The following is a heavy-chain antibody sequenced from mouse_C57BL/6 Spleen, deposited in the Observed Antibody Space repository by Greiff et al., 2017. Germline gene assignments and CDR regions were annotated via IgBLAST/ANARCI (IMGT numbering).Heavy chain of an antibody. J-gene: IGHJ4*01. D-gene: IGHD1-1*01. CDR2: IYPGSGST. V-gene: IGHV1-55*01. CDR1: GYTFTSYW. Sequence: VQLQQPGAELVKPGASVKMSCKASGYTFTSYWITWVKQRPGQGLEWIGDIYPGSGSTNYNEKFKSKATLTVDTSSSTAYMQLSSLTSEDSAVYYCARNYGSRRDYAMDYWGQGTSVTVSS. CDR3: ARNYGSRRDYAMDY.